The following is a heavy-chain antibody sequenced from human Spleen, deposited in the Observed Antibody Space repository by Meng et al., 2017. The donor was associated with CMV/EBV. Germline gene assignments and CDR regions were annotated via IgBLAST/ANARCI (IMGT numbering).Heavy chain of an antibody. D-gene: IGHD1-26*01. CDR2: IYHSGST. CDR3: ARVLRVGVTAVAFDI. Sequence: GSLRLSCTVSGYSISSGYYWGWMRQPPGKGLEWIGSIYHSGSTYYNPSLKSRVTISVDTSKNQFSLKLSSVTAADTAVYYCARVLRVGVTAVAFDIWGQGTMVTVSS. V-gene: IGHV4-38-2*02. J-gene: IGHJ3*02. CDR1: GYSISSGYY.